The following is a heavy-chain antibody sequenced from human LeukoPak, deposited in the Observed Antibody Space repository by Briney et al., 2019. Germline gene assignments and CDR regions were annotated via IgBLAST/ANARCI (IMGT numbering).Heavy chain of an antibody. CDR2: ISGSGGST. CDR3: ADPGVGY. Sequence: GGSLRLSCAASGFTFSSYAMSWVRQAPGKGLEWVSAISGSGGSTYYADSVKGRFTISRDNAKNSLFLQMSSLRAEDTAVYYCADPGVGYWGQGTLVTVSS. J-gene: IGHJ4*02. CDR1: GFTFSSYA. D-gene: IGHD2-8*01. V-gene: IGHV3-23*01.